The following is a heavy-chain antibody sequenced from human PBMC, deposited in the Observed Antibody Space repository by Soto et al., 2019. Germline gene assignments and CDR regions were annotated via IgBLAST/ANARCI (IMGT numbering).Heavy chain of an antibody. CDR2: IIPILGIA. Sequence: QVQLVQSGAEVKKPGSSVKVSCKASGGTFSSYTISWVRQAPGQGLEWMGRIIPILGIANYAQKFQGRVTITADKSTSTAYMELSSLRSEDTAVYYCARAASPGSEWFDPWGQGTLVTVSS. V-gene: IGHV1-69*02. J-gene: IGHJ5*02. D-gene: IGHD2-15*01. CDR3: ARAASPGSEWFDP. CDR1: GGTFSSYT.